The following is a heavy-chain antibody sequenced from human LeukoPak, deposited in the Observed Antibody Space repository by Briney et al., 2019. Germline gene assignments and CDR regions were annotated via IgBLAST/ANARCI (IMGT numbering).Heavy chain of an antibody. V-gene: IGHV4-59*01. CDR1: GGSISSYY. Sequence: SETLSLTCTVSGGSISSYYWSWIRQPPGKGLEWIGYIYYSGSTNYNPSLKSRVTISVDTSKNQFSLKLSSVTAADMAVYYCARAYSSSSWCFDYWGQGTLVTVSS. CDR2: IYYSGST. CDR3: ARAYSSSSWCFDY. D-gene: IGHD6-6*01. J-gene: IGHJ4*02.